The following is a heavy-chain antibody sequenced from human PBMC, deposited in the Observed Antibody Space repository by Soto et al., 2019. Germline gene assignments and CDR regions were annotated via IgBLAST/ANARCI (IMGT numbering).Heavy chain of an antibody. CDR1: GFTFSSYA. Sequence: GGSLRLSCAASGFTFSSYAMHWVRQAPGKGLEWVAVISYDGSNKYYADSVKGRFTISRDNSKNTLYLQMNSLRAEDTAVYYCAGGIAVFYGMDVWGQGTTVTVFS. CDR2: ISYDGSNK. J-gene: IGHJ6*02. CDR3: AGGIAVFYGMDV. D-gene: IGHD6-19*01. V-gene: IGHV3-30-3*01.